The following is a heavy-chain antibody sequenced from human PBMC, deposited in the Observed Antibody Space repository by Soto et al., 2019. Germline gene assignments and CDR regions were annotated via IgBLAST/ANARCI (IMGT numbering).Heavy chain of an antibody. D-gene: IGHD4-4*01. J-gene: IGHJ4*02. CDR1: GASISSGGYY. CDR3: ARDRRGSTVTQD. CDR2: IYDSGGT. V-gene: IGHV4-31*03. Sequence: QVQLQESGPGLVKPSQTLSLTCTVSGASISSGGYYWSWIRQHPGKGLEWIGYIYDSGGTYYNPSLKSRVTMSGDTSKNQISLKLSSVTAADTAVYYCARDRRGSTVTQDWGQGTLVTVSS.